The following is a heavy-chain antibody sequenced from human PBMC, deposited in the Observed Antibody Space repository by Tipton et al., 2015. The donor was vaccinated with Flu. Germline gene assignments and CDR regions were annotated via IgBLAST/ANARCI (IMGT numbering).Heavy chain of an antibody. CDR1: GGSISSYY. D-gene: IGHD4-23*01. Sequence: TLSLTCTVSGGSISSYYWSWVRQPPGKGLEWIGYTYYSGSTNYNPSLKSRVTISVDTSKNQFSLKLSSVTAADTAVYYCATQLLQPGGRVHYWYFDLWGRGTLVTVSS. V-gene: IGHV4-59*01. CDR2: TYYSGST. J-gene: IGHJ2*01. CDR3: ATQLLQPGGRVHYWYFDL.